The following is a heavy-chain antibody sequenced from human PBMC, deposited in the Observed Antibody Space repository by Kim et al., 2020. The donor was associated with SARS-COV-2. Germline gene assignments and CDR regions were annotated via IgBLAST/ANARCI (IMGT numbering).Heavy chain of an antibody. CDR3: ARQLPGYYDSSGYRPFDY. D-gene: IGHD3-22*01. J-gene: IGHJ4*02. CDR1: GYSFTSYW. V-gene: IGHV5-51*01. Sequence: GESLKISCKGSGYSFTSYWIGWVRQMPGKGLEWMGIIYPCDSDTRYSPSFQGQVTISADKSISTAYLQWSSLKASDTAMYYCARQLPGYYDSSGYRPFDYWGKGTLVTVSS. CDR2: IYPCDSDT.